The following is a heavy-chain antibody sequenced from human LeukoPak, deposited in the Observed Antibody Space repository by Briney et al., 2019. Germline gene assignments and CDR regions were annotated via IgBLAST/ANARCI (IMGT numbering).Heavy chain of an antibody. V-gene: IGHV1-18*01. Sequence: ASVTVSCKASGYTFTSYGISWVRQAPGQGLEWMGWISAYNGNTNYAQKLQGRVTMTTDTSTSTAYMELRSLRSDDTAVYYCARASGNTYYDFWSGYPTEAFDYWGQGTLVTVSS. CDR2: ISAYNGNT. D-gene: IGHD3-3*01. J-gene: IGHJ4*02. CDR1: GYTFTSYG. CDR3: ARASGNTYYDFWSGYPTEAFDY.